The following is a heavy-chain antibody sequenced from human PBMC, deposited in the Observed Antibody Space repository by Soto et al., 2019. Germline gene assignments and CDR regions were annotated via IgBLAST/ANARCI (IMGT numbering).Heavy chain of an antibody. CDR3: ARHSSSSPYYYYGMDV. Sequence: XXSLKISCKGSGYSFTSYWIVWVRQMPGRGLEWMGIIYPGDPDTRYSPSFQGQVTISADKSISTAYLQWSSLKASDTAMYYCARHSSSSPYYYYGMDVWGQGTTVTVSS. D-gene: IGHD6-6*01. V-gene: IGHV5-51*01. J-gene: IGHJ6*02. CDR2: IYPGDPDT. CDR1: GYSFTSYW.